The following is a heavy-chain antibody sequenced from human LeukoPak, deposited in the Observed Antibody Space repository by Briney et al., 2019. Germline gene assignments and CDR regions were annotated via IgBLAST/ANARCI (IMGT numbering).Heavy chain of an antibody. CDR1: GGSISSYY. J-gene: IGHJ5*02. D-gene: IGHD3-3*01. V-gene: IGHV4-4*07. Sequence: SETLSLTCTVSGGSISSYYWSWIRQPAPQGMEWIGRIYTSGSTNYNHSLKSRVTRSVDPSQYPFPRKRSSVTAADTAVYYCARDYYGFWSGYLDWFDAWGQGTLVTVSS. CDR3: ARDYYGFWSGYLDWFDA. CDR2: IYTSGST.